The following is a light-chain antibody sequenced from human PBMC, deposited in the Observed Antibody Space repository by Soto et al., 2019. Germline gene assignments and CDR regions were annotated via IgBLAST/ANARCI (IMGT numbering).Light chain of an antibody. CDR1: SSNIGSNT. Sequence: QSVLTQPPSASGTPGQRVTISCSGSSSNIGSNTVNWYQQLPGTAPKLLIYSNNQRPSGVPDRFSGSKSGTSASLAISGLQSEDEADYHCAAWDDSLNGPNYVFGTGTKVTVL. CDR3: AAWDDSLNGPNYV. V-gene: IGLV1-44*01. J-gene: IGLJ1*01. CDR2: SNN.